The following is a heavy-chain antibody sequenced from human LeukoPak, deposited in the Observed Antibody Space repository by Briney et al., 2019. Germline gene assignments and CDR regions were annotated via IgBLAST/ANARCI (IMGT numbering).Heavy chain of an antibody. V-gene: IGHV4-61*02. Sequence: SETLSLTCTVSGGSISSGSYYWSWIRQPAGKGLEWIGRIYTSGSTNYNPSLKSRVTISVDTSKNQFSLKLSSVTAADTAVYYCARQYSSSWSARDAFDIWGQGTMVTVSS. J-gene: IGHJ3*02. CDR1: GGSISSGSYY. CDR3: ARQYSSSWSARDAFDI. D-gene: IGHD6-13*01. CDR2: IYTSGST.